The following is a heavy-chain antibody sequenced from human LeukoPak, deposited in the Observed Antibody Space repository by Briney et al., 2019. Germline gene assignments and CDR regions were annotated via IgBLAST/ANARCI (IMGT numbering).Heavy chain of an antibody. D-gene: IGHD2-21*02. CDR2: ISGSGSST. V-gene: IGHV3-23*01. CDR3: AKRGGLPPLDYYYYYMDV. CDR1: GFTFSSYA. J-gene: IGHJ6*03. Sequence: PGGSLRLSCATSGFTFSSYAMSWVRQAPGKGLEWVSSISGSGSSTYYADSVKGRFTISRDNSKNRLYLQMNRLRVEDTAVYYCAKRGGLPPLDYYYYYMDVWGKGTTVTVSS.